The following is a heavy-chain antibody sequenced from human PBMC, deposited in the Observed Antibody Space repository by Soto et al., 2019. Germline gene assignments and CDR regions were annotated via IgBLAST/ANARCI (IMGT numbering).Heavy chain of an antibody. Sequence: SVKVSCKASGGTFSSYAISWVRQAPGQGLEWMGGIIPIFGTANYAQKFQGRVTITADESTSTAYMELSSLRSEDTAVYYCARVVTIFGVVIYTSYFDYWGQGTLVTVYS. CDR1: GGTFSSYA. CDR2: IIPIFGTA. CDR3: ARVVTIFGVVIYTSYFDY. J-gene: IGHJ4*02. V-gene: IGHV1-69*13. D-gene: IGHD3-3*01.